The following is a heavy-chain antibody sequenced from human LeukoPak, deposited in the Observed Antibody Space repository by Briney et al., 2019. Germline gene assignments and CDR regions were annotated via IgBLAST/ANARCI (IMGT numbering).Heavy chain of an antibody. V-gene: IGHV4-34*01. CDR3: ARYSRIAAAGNYRYFQH. CDR1: GESFSGYY. J-gene: IGHJ1*01. CDR2: INHSGST. D-gene: IGHD6-13*01. Sequence: PSETLSLTCAVYGESFSGYYWSWIRQPPGKGLEWIGEINHSGSTNYNPSLKSRVTISVDTSKNQFSLKLSSVTAADTAVYYCARYSRIAAAGNYRYFQHWGQGTLVTVSS.